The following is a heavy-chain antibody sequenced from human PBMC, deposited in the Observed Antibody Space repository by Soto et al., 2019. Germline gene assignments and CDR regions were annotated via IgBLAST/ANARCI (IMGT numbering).Heavy chain of an antibody. CDR2: IHPSGGGP. J-gene: IGHJ4*02. D-gene: IGHD2-21*02. CDR3: ARGGHIAVVTASFDY. V-gene: IGHV1-46*02. Sequence: QVQLVQSGAEVKKPGASVKVSRKPSGYTFNTYYLHWVRQAPGQALEWMGVIHPSGGGPTYAQKFLGRVTVTRDTSTTAVFMELSSLRSDDTAVYYCARGGHIAVVTASFDYWGQGTLVTVSS. CDR1: GYTFNTYY.